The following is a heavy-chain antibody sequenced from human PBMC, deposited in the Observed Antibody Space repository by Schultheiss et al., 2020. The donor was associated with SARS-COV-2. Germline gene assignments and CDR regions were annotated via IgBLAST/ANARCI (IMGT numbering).Heavy chain of an antibody. CDR1: GFTFSSYA. CDR2: ISYDGSDK. D-gene: IGHD6-19*01. Sequence: GGSLRLSCAASGFTFSSYAMHWVRQAPGKGLEWVALISYDGSDKYYADSVKGRFTISRDNSKNTLSLQMNSLRAEDTALYYCARGRSSGWLSDYYGMDVWGQGTTVTVSS. V-gene: IGHV3-30-3*01. CDR3: ARGRSSGWLSDYYGMDV. J-gene: IGHJ6*02.